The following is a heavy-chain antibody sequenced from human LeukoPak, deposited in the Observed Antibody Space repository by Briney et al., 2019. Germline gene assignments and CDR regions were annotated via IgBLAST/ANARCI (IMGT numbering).Heavy chain of an antibody. CDR2: NSSSSSYI. J-gene: IGHJ3*02. D-gene: IGHD3-22*01. CDR1: GFTFSSYS. Sequence: GGSLRLSCAASGFTFSSYSMNWVRQAPGKGLEWVSSNSSSSSYIYYADSVKGRFTISRDNAKNSLYLQMNSLRAEDTAVYYCARTMIVVVIDIWGQGTMVTVSS. V-gene: IGHV3-21*01. CDR3: ARTMIVVVIDI.